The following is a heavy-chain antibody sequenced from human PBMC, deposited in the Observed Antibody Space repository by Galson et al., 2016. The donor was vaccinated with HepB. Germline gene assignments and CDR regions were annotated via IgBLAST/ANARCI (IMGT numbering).Heavy chain of an antibody. J-gene: IGHJ4*02. CDR3: AKGGDYDK. D-gene: IGHD4-17*01. CDR1: GFTFSSSS. V-gene: IGHV3-23*01. CDR2: IDGKDDTT. Sequence: LSCAASGFTFSSSSMSWVRQAPGKGLEWVSAIDGKDDTTYYTDSVKGRFTISRDSSKNTLYLHMNSLRAEDTAVYYCAKGGDYDKWGQGTLVTVSS.